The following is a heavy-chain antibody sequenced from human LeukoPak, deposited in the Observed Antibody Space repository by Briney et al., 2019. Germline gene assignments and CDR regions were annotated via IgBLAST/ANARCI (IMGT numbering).Heavy chain of an antibody. CDR3: AKLLVRDSDAFDI. J-gene: IGHJ3*02. Sequence: PGGSLRLSCAAYGFTFSNYAMNWVRQAPGKGLEWVSGLSGSGASTYYADSVKGRLTISRDNSKNTLYLQMNSLRAEDTAVYFCAKLLVRDSDAFDIWGQGTMVTVSS. V-gene: IGHV3-23*01. D-gene: IGHD3-10*01. CDR2: LSGSGAST. CDR1: GFTFSNYA.